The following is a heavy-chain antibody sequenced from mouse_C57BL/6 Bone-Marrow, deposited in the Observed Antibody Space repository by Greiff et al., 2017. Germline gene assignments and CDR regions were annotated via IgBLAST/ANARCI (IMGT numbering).Heavy chain of an antibody. CDR2: IYPGSGST. J-gene: IGHJ2*01. Sequence: VQLQESGAELVKPGASVKMSCKASGYTFTSYWITWVKQRPGQGLEWIGDIYPGSGSTNYNEKFKSKATLTVDTSSSTAYMQLSSLTSEDSAVYYCARSRYYGSSFDYGGQGTTRTVSS. D-gene: IGHD1-1*01. CDR1: GYTFTSYW. V-gene: IGHV1-55*01. CDR3: ARSRYYGSSFDY.